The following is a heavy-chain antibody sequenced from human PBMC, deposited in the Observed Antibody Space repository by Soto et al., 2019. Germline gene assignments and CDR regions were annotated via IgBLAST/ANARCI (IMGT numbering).Heavy chain of an antibody. V-gene: IGHV1-2*04. J-gene: IGHJ6*02. CDR1: GYSFTDYH. Sequence: QVQLVQSWAEVKKPGASVRVSCKASGYSFTDYHIHWVRQAPGQGLEWLGRINPKSGGTSTAQKFQGWVTMTRDRSISTVYMELTSLRSDDTAVYFCARGHSTDCSNGVCSFFYNHEMDVWGQGTTVTVSS. D-gene: IGHD2-8*01. CDR3: ARGHSTDCSNGVCSFFYNHEMDV. CDR2: INPKSGGT.